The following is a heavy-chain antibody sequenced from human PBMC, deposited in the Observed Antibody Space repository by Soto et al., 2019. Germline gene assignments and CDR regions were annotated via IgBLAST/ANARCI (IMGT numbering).Heavy chain of an antibody. D-gene: IGHD1-20*01. Sequence: SETLSLTCTVSGGSISSSSYYWGWIRQPPGKGLEWIGSIYYSGSTYYNPSLKSRVTISVDTSKNQFSLKLSSVTAADTAVYYCARRYGRNFDYWGQGTLVTVSS. CDR3: ARRYGRNFDY. V-gene: IGHV4-39*07. CDR2: IYYSGST. CDR1: GGSISSSSYY. J-gene: IGHJ4*02.